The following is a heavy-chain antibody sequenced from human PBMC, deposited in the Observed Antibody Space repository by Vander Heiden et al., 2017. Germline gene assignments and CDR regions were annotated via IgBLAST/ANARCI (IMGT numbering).Heavy chain of an antibody. CDR3: ARAGFFRFDY. V-gene: IGHV3-74*01. CDR2: MNSDGSTT. J-gene: IGHJ4*02. Sequence: EVQLVESGGGLVQPGGSLRLSCVDSGFTFCSSWMHWVRQAPGTGLVWLSRMNSDGSTTDYADSVKGRFTISRDNAKNTLYLQMNGLRAEDTAVYYCARAGFFRFDYWGQGILVTVSS. D-gene: IGHD3-3*01. CDR1: GFTFCSSW.